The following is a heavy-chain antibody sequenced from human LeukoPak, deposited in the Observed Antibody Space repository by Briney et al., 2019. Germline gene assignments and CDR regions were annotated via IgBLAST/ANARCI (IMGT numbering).Heavy chain of an antibody. CDR2: IKQDGSEK. J-gene: IGHJ4*02. D-gene: IGHD5-18*01. V-gene: IGHV3-7*01. Sequence: PGGSLRLSCAASGFTFSSYWVSWVRQAPGKGLEWVANIKQDGSEKYYVDSVKGRFTISRDNAKNSLYLQMNSLRAEDTAVYYCARGGYSYGYTPYYWGQGTLVTVSS. CDR1: GFTFSSYW. CDR3: ARGGYSYGYTPYY.